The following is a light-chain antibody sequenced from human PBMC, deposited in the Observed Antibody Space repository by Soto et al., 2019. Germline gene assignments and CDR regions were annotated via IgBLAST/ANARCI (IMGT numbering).Light chain of an antibody. CDR1: DSNIGKNY. CDR3: GTWDSSLSAVV. J-gene: IGLJ1*01. CDR2: DNN. Sequence: QSVLTQPPSVSAAPGQRVTISCSGTDSNIGKNYVSWYQQFPGTVPKVLIYDNNNRPSGIPDRFSGSKSGASATLGITGLQTGDEADYYCGTWDSSLSAVVFGAGTKVTVL. V-gene: IGLV1-51*01.